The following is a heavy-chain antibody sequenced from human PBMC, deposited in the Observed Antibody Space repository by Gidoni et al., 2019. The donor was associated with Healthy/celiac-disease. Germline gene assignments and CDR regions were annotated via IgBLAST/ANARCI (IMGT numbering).Heavy chain of an antibody. J-gene: IGHJ3*02. CDR2: IKQDGSEK. CDR3: AREVGYYLDAFDI. CDR1: GFTFSSYW. D-gene: IGHD3-22*01. V-gene: IGHV3-7*03. Sequence: EVQLVESGGGLVQPGGSLRLSCAASGFTFSSYWMSWVRQAPGKGLEWVANIKQDGSEKYYVDSVKGRFTISRDNAKNSLYLQMNSLRAEDTAVYYCAREVGYYLDAFDIWGQGTMVTVSS.